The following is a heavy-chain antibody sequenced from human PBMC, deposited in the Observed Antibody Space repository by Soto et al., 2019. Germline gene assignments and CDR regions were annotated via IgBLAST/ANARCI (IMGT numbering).Heavy chain of an antibody. D-gene: IGHD2-2*01. Sequence: QVQLVQSGAEVKKPGASVKVSCKASGYTFTSYGISWVRQAPGQGLEWMGWISAYNGNTNYAQKLQGRVTMTTDTSMSTVYMELRSLRSDDTAVYSCSVEPFVLVPAAEGWFDPWGQGTLVTVSP. V-gene: IGHV1-18*01. CDR1: GYTFTSYG. CDR3: SVEPFVLVPAAEGWFDP. CDR2: ISAYNGNT. J-gene: IGHJ5*02.